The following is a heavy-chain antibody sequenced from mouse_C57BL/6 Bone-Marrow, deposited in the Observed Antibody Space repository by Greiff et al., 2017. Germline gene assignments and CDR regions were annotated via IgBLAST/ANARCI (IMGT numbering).Heavy chain of an antibody. CDR2: IYPRSGNT. CDR1: GYTFTSYG. J-gene: IGHJ2*01. Sequence: VQLQQSGAELARPGASVKLSCKASGYTFTSYGISWVKQRTGQGLEWIGEIYPRSGNTYYNEKFKGKATLTADKSSSTAYIELRSLTSEDSAFYFCARTDYYCKGFDYWGQGTTLTVSS. V-gene: IGHV1-81*01. CDR3: ARTDYYCKGFDY. D-gene: IGHD1-1*01.